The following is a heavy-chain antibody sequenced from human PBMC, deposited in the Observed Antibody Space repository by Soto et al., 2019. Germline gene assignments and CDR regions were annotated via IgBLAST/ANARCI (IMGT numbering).Heavy chain of an antibody. J-gene: IGHJ6*02. V-gene: IGHV1-69*02. CDR3: ARHYGSGSYNGMDV. CDR1: GGTFSSYT. CDR2: IIPILGIA. D-gene: IGHD3-10*01. Sequence: QVQLVQSGAEVKKPGSSVKVSGKASGGTFSSYTISWVRQAPGQGLEWMGRIIPILGIANYAQKFQGRVTITADKSTSTAYMELSSLRSEDTAVYYCARHYGSGSYNGMDVWGQGTTVTVSS.